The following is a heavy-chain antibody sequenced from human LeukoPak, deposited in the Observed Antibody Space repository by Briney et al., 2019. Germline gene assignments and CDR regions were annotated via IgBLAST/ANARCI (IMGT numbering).Heavy chain of an antibody. D-gene: IGHD3-3*01. CDR3: AKGRRFLEWSLYYFDY. V-gene: IGHV3-23*01. J-gene: IGHJ4*02. CDR2: ISGSGNTT. Sequence: PGGSLRLSCAASGFTFSSYSMNWVRQAPGKGLEWVSVISGSGNTTYYADSVKGRFTISRDNSKKTLYLQMNSLRAEDTAVYYCAKGRRFLEWSLYYFDYWGQGTLATVSS. CDR1: GFTFSSYS.